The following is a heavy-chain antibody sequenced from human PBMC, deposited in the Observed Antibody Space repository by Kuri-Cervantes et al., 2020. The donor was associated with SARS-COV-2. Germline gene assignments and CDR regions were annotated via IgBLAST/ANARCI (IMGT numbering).Heavy chain of an antibody. CDR3: ARGEYCSSTSCYYYYYMDV. CDR2: IRYDGSNK. CDR1: GFTFSSYG. Sequence: GGSLRLSCAASGFTFSSYGMHWVRQAPGKGLEWVAFIRYDGSNKYFADSVKGRFTISRDNAKNSLYLQMNSLRAEDTAVYYCARGEYCSSTSCYYYYYMDVWGKGTTVTDSS. J-gene: IGHJ6*03. V-gene: IGHV3-30*02. D-gene: IGHD2-2*01.